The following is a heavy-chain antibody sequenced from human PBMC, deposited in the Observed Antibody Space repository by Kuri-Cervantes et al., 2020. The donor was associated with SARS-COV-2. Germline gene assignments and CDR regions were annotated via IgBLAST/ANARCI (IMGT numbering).Heavy chain of an antibody. CDR1: GITVNSNY. D-gene: IGHD3-22*01. CDR2: IYTGGDT. V-gene: IGHV3-53*01. Sequence: GGSLRLSCAASGITVNSNYMSWVRQAPGKGLEGVSIIYTGGDTYYDDSVKGRFTIARDISKNTLYLQLNSLKTEDTAVYYCARVTVTMIVGGYWFDLWGQGTLVTVSS. CDR3: ARVTVTMIVGGYWFDL. J-gene: IGHJ5*02.